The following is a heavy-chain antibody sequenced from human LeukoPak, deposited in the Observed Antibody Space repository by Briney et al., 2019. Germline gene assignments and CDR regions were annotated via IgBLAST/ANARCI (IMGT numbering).Heavy chain of an antibody. D-gene: IGHD3-16*02. V-gene: IGHV3-48*01. CDR2: ISSSSSTI. J-gene: IGHJ4*02. CDR3: ARAHHRRVYDYVWGSYPY. Sequence: GGSLRLSCAASGFTFSSYSINWVRQAPGKGLEWVSYISSSSSTIYYADSVKGRFTISRDNAKNSLYLQMNSLRAEDTAVYYCARAHHRRVYDYVWGSYPYWGQGTLVTVSS. CDR1: GFTFSSYS.